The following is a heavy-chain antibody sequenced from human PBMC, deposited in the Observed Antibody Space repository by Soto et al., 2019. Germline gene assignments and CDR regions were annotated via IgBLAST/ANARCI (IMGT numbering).Heavy chain of an antibody. CDR3: ARGMTTVTFRFDP. CDR2: IWYDGSNK. V-gene: IGHV3-33*01. Sequence: QVQLVESGGGVVQPGRSLRLSCAASGFTFSSYGMHWVRQAPGKGLEWVAVIWYDGSNKYYADSVKGRFTISRDNSKNTLYLQMNSLRAEDTAVYYCARGMTTVTFRFDPWGQGTLVTVSS. D-gene: IGHD4-4*01. J-gene: IGHJ5*02. CDR1: GFTFSSYG.